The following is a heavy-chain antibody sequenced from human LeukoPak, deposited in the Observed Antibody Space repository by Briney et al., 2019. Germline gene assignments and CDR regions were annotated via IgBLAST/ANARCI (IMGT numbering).Heavy chain of an antibody. CDR2: ISSSGSTI. Sequence: PGGSLRLSCAASGFTFSDYYMSWIRQAPGKGLEWVSYISSSGSTIYYADSVKGRFTISRDNVKNSLYLQMNSLRAEDTAVYYCARHPRSGSYYTDWFDPWGQGTLVTVSS. D-gene: IGHD3-10*01. CDR1: GFTFSDYY. V-gene: IGHV3-11*01. CDR3: ARHPRSGSYYTDWFDP. J-gene: IGHJ5*02.